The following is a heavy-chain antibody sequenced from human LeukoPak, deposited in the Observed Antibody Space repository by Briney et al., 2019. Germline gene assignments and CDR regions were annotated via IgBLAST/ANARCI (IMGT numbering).Heavy chain of an antibody. CDR2: INEDGSEK. J-gene: IGHJ5*02. CDR1: GITNYW. D-gene: IGHD6-6*01. CDR3: ASSSYSCSSS. V-gene: IGHV3-7*01. Sequence: GGSLRLSCVGSGITNYWRIWVRQAPWKGLEWVANINEDGSEKYYVGSVEGRFTISRDNAKNSVFLQMNSLRADDTAMYYCASSSYSCSSSWGQGTLVTVSS.